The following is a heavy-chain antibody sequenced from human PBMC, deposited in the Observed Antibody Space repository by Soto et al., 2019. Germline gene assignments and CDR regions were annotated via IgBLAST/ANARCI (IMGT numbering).Heavy chain of an antibody. Sequence: PSETLSLTCTVSGGSISSGDYYWSWIRKPPGKGLEWIGYIYYSGSTYYNPSLKSRVTISVDTSKNQYSLKLSSVTVADTAVYYCARDYNISPVRPSYYYYYGMDVWGQGTTVTVSS. V-gene: IGHV4-30-4*01. D-gene: IGHD3-10*01. J-gene: IGHJ6*02. CDR2: IYYSGST. CDR3: ARDYNISPVRPSYYYYYGMDV. CDR1: GGSISSGDYY.